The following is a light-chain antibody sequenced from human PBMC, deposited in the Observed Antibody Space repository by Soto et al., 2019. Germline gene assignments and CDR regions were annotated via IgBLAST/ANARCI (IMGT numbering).Light chain of an antibody. CDR1: QSVDSRY. CDR3: QQYGSSPWMYT. CDR2: GAS. Sequence: EIVLTQSPGTLSLSPGERATLSCRASQSVDSRYLAWYQQKPGQAPRLLIYGASSRATGTPDRFSGSGSGTDFTLTISRLEPEDFAVYYCQQYGSSPWMYTFGQGIKLEIK. V-gene: IGKV3-20*01. J-gene: IGKJ2*01.